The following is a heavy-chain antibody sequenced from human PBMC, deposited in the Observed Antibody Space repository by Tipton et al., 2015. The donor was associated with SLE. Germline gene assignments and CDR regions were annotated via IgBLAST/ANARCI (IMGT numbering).Heavy chain of an antibody. V-gene: IGHV3-66*01. J-gene: IGHJ3*02. CDR2: IYSGGST. CDR3: ARVPRIAADAFDI. Sequence: SLRLSCAASGFTFSDAWMTWIRQTPGKGLEWVSVIYSGGSTYYADSVKDRFTISRDNSKNTLYLQMNSLRAEDTAVYYCARVPRIAADAFDIWGQGTMVTVSS. D-gene: IGHD6-13*01. CDR1: GFTFSDAW.